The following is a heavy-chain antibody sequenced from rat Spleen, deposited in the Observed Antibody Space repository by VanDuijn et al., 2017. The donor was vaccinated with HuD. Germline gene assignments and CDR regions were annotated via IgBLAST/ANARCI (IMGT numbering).Heavy chain of an antibody. D-gene: IGHD1-9*01. CDR1: GFSRIIYG. Sequence: VQLKESGPGLVQPSQTLSLTCTVSGFSRIIYGVIWVGQPPGKGLEWVASISASGGSTYYRDSVKGRFTVSRDNAKSTLNLQMDSLVSEDTASYYCVRHGYTRYYFDYWGQGVMVTVSS. CDR2: ISASGGST. J-gene: IGHJ2*01. CDR3: VRHGYTRYYFDY. V-gene: IGHV5-19*01.